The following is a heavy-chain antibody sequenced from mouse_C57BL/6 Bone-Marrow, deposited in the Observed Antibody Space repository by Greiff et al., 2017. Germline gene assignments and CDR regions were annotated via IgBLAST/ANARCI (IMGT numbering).Heavy chain of an antibody. CDR1: GYTFTSYW. V-gene: IGHV1-69*01. CDR3: ARPNYYGSSHWFAY. D-gene: IGHD1-1*01. Sequence: VQLQQPGAELVMPGASVKLSCKASGYTFTSYWMHWVKQRPGQGLEWNGEIDPSDSYTNYNQKFKGKSTLTVDKSSSTAYMQLSSLTSEDSAVYYCARPNYYGSSHWFAYWGQGTLVTVSA. J-gene: IGHJ3*01. CDR2: IDPSDSYT.